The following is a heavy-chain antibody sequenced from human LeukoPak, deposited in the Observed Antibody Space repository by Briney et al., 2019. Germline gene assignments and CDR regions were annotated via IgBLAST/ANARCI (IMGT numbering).Heavy chain of an antibody. CDR3: ARWGDGDVFDL. CDR2: IYPGGSDT. V-gene: IGHV5-51*01. J-gene: IGHJ3*01. Sequence: GASLQISCKGSGYSFTSYWIGWARQMPGKGLEWMGIIYPGGSDTRYSPSFQGQVTISADKSINTAYLQWSSLKASDTAMYYCARWGDGDVFDLWGQGTMVTVSS. D-gene: IGHD2-21*02. CDR1: GYSFTSYW.